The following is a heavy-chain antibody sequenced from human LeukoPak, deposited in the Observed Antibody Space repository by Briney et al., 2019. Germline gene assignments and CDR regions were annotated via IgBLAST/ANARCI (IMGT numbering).Heavy chain of an antibody. CDR3: ARGGYCSGGSCYNYNWFDP. J-gene: IGHJ5*02. CDR2: ISAYSGNT. CDR1: GYTFTSYG. D-gene: IGHD2-15*01. V-gene: IGHV1-18*01. Sequence: ASVKVSCKASGYTFTSYGISWVRQAPGQGLEWMGWISAYSGNTNYAQRLQGRVTMTTDTSTSTVYMELRSLRSDDTAVYYCARGGYCSGGSCYNYNWFDPWGQGTLVTVSS.